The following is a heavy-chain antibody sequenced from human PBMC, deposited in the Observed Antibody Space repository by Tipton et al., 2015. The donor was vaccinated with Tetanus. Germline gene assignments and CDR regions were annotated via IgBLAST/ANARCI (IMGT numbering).Heavy chain of an antibody. D-gene: IGHD5-12*01. CDR3: VRGRGLGAYSFGFEY. J-gene: IGHJ4*02. CDR2: IYQTDST. CDR1: GGLITTGGYS. V-gene: IGHV4-30-2*01. Sequence: TLSLTCNVSGGLITTGGYSWGWIRQPPGQGLEWLGYIYQTDSTYYNPSVRSRLTLSLQRSKNQASLKLSSVTAADTAVYYCVRGRGLGAYSFGFEYWGRGALVTVSS.